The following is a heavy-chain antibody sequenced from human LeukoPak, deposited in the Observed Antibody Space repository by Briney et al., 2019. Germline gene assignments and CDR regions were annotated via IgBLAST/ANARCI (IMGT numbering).Heavy chain of an antibody. CDR1: ENTFTRHY. Sequence: GASVKVSCKASENTFTRHYMHWVRQAPGQGLEWIGLINPNDNSIDYTQKFQGRVTITADESTSTAYMELSSLRSEDTAVYYCARFSGGYSSGWYLDDYWGQGTLVTVSS. D-gene: IGHD6-19*01. J-gene: IGHJ4*02. CDR2: INPNDNSI. V-gene: IGHV1-46*01. CDR3: ARFSGGYSSGWYLDDY.